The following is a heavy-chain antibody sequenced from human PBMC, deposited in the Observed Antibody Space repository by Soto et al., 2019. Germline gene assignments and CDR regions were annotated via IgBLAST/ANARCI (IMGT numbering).Heavy chain of an antibody. J-gene: IGHJ6*04. CDR2: INHSGST. CDR1: GGSFSGYY. Sequence: QVQLQQWGAGLLKPSETLSLTCAVYGGSFSGYYWSWIRQPPGKGLEWTGEINHSGSTNYNPSLKSRLTISVDTSKNQFSLKLSSVTAADTAVYYCASRKWTLLHVGKQMDVWGKGTTVTVSS. V-gene: IGHV4-34*01. CDR3: ASRKWTLLHVGKQMDV. D-gene: IGHD1-26*01.